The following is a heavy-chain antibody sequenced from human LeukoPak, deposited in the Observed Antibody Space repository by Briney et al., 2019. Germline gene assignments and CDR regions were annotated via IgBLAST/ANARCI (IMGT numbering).Heavy chain of an antibody. CDR1: GYTLTELS. CDR2: FDPEDGET. V-gene: IGHV1-24*01. CDR3: ATVSYYYDSSGYQGYFQH. Sequence: VASVKVSCKVSGYTLTELSIHWVRQAPGKGLGWMGGFDPEDGETIYAQRFQGRVTMTEDTSTDTAYMELSSLRSEDAAVYYCATVSYYYDSSGYQGYFQHWGQGTLVTVSS. D-gene: IGHD3-22*01. J-gene: IGHJ1*01.